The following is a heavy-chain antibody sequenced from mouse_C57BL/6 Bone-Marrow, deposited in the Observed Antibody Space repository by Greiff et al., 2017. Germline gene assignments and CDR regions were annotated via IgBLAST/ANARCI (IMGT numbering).Heavy chain of an antibody. V-gene: IGHV5-4*01. CDR3: ARPDYSFYAMDY. CDR1: GFTFSSYA. CDR2: ISDGGSYT. Sequence: EVQVVESGGGLVKPGGSLKLSCAASGFTFSSYAMSWVRQTPEKRLEWVATISDGGSYTYYPDNVKGRFTLSRDNAKNNLYLQMSHLKSEDTAMYYCARPDYSFYAMDYWGQGTSVTVSS. J-gene: IGHJ4*01. D-gene: IGHD2-12*01.